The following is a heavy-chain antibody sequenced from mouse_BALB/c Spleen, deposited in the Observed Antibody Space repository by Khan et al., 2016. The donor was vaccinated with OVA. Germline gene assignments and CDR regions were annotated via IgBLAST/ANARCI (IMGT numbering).Heavy chain of an antibody. V-gene: IGHV1-31*01. Sequence: VQLQQSGPELMKPGASVKISCKASGYSFTSYYIHWVKQSHGKTLEWIGYIDPFNGGSTYNQKFNVKATLTVDKSSSTAYMHLSSLTSEDSAVYYCARHGSTSWFAYWGQGTLVTVSA. CDR3: ARHGSTSWFAY. CDR1: GYSFTSYY. J-gene: IGHJ3*01. CDR2: IDPFNGGS. D-gene: IGHD1-1*01.